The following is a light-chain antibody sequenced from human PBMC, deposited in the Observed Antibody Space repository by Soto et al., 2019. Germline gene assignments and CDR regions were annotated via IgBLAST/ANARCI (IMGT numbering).Light chain of an antibody. Sequence: EILMTQSPATRSVSSGERATLSCRASQSVNGNLAWHQQKPGPAPRLLIYGASTRATGISARFSGSGSGTEFTLTISSLQSEDFGVYYCQQYNNSWTFGQGTKVDIK. J-gene: IGKJ1*01. CDR1: QSVNGN. CDR2: GAS. V-gene: IGKV3-15*01. CDR3: QQYNNSWT.